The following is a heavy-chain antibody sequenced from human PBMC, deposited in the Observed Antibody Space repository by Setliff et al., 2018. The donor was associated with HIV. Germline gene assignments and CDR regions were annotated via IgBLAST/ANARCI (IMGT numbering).Heavy chain of an antibody. Sequence: VASVKVSCKASGFTFSSSAIHWVRQARGQRLEWIGWIVVDSGDTNCAQKFQNRVALTRDVSTRTAYMELSSLRSEDTAVYYCATLVRGVAPFDDWGQGTLVTVSS. D-gene: IGHD3-10*01. V-gene: IGHV1-58*02. J-gene: IGHJ4*02. CDR1: GFTFSSSA. CDR2: IVVDSGDT. CDR3: ATLVRGVAPFDD.